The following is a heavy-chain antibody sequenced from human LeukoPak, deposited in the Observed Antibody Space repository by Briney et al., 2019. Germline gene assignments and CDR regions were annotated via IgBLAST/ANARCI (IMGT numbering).Heavy chain of an antibody. Sequence: GGSLRLSCAASGFTFSSYSMNWVRQAPGKGLEWVSCIISSSSYIHYADSVKGRFTISRDNAKNSLYLQMNSLRADDTAVYYCARGHLVFAIRGANWGSYFDYWGQGTLVTVSS. CDR3: ARGHLVFAIRGANWGSYFDY. V-gene: IGHV3-21*01. J-gene: IGHJ4*02. CDR1: GFTFSSYS. D-gene: IGHD2-8*01. CDR2: IISSSSYI.